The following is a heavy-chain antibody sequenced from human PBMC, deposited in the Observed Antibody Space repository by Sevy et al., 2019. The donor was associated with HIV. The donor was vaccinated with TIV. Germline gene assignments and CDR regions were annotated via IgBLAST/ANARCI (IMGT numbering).Heavy chain of an antibody. V-gene: IGHV4-34*01. CDR2: INDTGST. Sequence: SETLSLTCTVSGTSFSSDCWTWIRQSPGKGLEWIGEINDTGSTNYNPSLKSRVTISVDTSKNQFSLKLTSVTAADTAIYYCARWRGTRVTMIVVVTTGDFDHWAREPWSPSPQ. CDR1: GTSFSSDC. CDR3: ARWRGTRVTMIVVVTTGDFDH. J-gene: IGHJ4*02. D-gene: IGHD3-22*01.